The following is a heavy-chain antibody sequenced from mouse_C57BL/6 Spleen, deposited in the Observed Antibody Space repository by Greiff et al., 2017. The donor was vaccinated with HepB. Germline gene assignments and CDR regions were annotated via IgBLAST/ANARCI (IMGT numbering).Heavy chain of an antibody. J-gene: IGHJ1*03. CDR1: GFTFNTYA. D-gene: IGHD3-3*01. V-gene: IGHV10-3*01. CDR2: IRSKSSNYAT. Sequence: EVQLVESGGGLVQPKGSLKLSCAASGFTFNTYAMHWVRQTPGKGVEWVARIRSKSSNYATYYADSVKDRFTISRDDSQSMLYLQMNNPKTEDTALYFCVRDSRAHVLFDVWGTGTTVTVSS. CDR3: VRDSRAHVLFDV.